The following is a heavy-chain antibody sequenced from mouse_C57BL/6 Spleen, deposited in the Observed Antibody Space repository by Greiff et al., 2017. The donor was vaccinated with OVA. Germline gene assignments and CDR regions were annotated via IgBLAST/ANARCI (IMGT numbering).Heavy chain of an antibody. V-gene: IGHV1-80*01. J-gene: IGHJ4*01. Sequence: VQLQESGAELVKPGASVKISCKASGYAFSSYWMNWVKQRPGKGLEWIGQIYPGDGDTNYNGKFKGKATLTADKSSSTAYMQLSSLTSEDSAVYFCARGNYYGYDGAMDYWGQGTSVTVSS. CDR3: ARGNYYGYDGAMDY. CDR1: GYAFSSYW. CDR2: IYPGDGDT. D-gene: IGHD2-2*01.